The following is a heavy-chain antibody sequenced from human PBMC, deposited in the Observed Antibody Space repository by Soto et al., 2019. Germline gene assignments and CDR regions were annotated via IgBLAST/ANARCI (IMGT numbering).Heavy chain of an antibody. V-gene: IGHV3-11*05. J-gene: IGHJ2*01. D-gene: IGHD6-25*01. Sequence: QVQLVESGGGLVKPGGSLRLSCAASGFTFSDYYMSWIRQAPGKGLEWVSYISSSSSYTNYADSVKGRFTISRDNAKNSLYLQMNSLRAEDTAVYYCARDLRGHAARGYFDLWGRGTLVTVSS. CDR1: GFTFSDYY. CDR2: ISSSSSYT. CDR3: ARDLRGHAARGYFDL.